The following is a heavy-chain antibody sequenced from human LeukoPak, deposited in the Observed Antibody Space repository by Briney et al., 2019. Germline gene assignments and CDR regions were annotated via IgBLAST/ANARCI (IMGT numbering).Heavy chain of an antibody. Sequence: PGGSLRLSCAASGFTFNHYAMSWVRQAPGKGLEWVSGINELGHTFYADSVKGRFTISRDNSKNTVFLQMNSLSGDDTAEYFCARDHGSQHSGAWCVFDYWGRGTLVTVSS. J-gene: IGHJ4*02. CDR1: GFTFNHYA. CDR2: INELGHT. V-gene: IGHV3-23*01. CDR3: ARDHGSQHSGAWCVFDY. D-gene: IGHD6-19*01.